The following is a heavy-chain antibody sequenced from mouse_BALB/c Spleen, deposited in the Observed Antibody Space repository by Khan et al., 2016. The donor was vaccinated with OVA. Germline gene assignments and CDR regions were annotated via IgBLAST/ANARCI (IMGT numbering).Heavy chain of an antibody. CDR1: GYTFTDYG. Sequence: QVQLKQSGPELVRPGVSVKISCKGSGYTFTDYGMHWVRQSPAKSLEWIGVITTYSGDTNYNQKFKGKATMTVDKSSSTAYMELARLTSEDSAIYYCTRLTRRVDYWGQGTSVTVSS. J-gene: IGHJ4*01. CDR3: TRLTRRVDY. V-gene: IGHV1S137*01. CDR2: ITTYSGDT.